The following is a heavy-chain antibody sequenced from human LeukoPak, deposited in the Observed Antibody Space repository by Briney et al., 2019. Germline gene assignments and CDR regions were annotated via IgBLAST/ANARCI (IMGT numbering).Heavy chain of an antibody. D-gene: IGHD6-13*01. V-gene: IGHV3-49*04. CDR2: IRSKRYTGTT. CDR3: TRNSRVGGAAVGYYFDY. Sequence: GSLRLSCTTSGFTFGDYAVGWVRQAPGKGLEWVGFIRSKRYTGTTNYAASVKGRFSISRDDSKNIAYLQINSLKIEDTAVYYCTRNSRVGGAAVGYYFDYWGQGAQVTVSS. J-gene: IGHJ4*02. CDR1: GFTFGDYA.